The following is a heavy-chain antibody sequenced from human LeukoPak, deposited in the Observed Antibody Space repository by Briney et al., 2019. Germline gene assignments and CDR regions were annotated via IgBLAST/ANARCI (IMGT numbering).Heavy chain of an antibody. J-gene: IGHJ4*02. D-gene: IGHD1-26*01. Sequence: TGGSLRLSCAASGFTFITYAMSWVRQAPGKGLEWVSTITGGGDTTHYADSVRGRFTISRDNSRNTLYLQMNGLRAGDTALYYCAKKPQGGIYHYYFDYWGQGTLVTVSS. CDR3: AKKPQGGIYHYYFDY. CDR2: ITGGGDTT. CDR1: GFTFITYA. V-gene: IGHV3-23*01.